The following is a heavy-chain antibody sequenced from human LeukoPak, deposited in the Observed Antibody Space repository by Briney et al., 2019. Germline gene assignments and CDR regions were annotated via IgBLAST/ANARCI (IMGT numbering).Heavy chain of an antibody. Sequence: ASVKVSCKASGGTFSSYAISWVRQAPGQGLEWMGGIIPIFGTANYAQKFQGRVTITADESTSTAYMDLTRLRSGDTAVYYCARGLDFGYTDVVPFDFWGQGTLVTVSS. J-gene: IGHJ4*02. CDR1: GGTFSSYA. CDR2: IIPIFGTA. CDR3: ARGLDFGYTDVVPFDF. V-gene: IGHV1-69*13. D-gene: IGHD5-18*01.